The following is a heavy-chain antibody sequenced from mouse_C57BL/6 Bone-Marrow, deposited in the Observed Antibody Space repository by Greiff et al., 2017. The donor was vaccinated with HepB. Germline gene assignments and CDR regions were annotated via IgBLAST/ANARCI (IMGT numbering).Heavy chain of an antibody. D-gene: IGHD2-2*01. CDR3: ARSYGYDEGNYFDY. CDR1: GYTFTSYW. Sequence: QVQLQQPGAELVMPGASVKLSCKASGYTFTSYWMHWVKQRPGQGLEWIGEIDPSDSYTNYNQKFKGKSTLTVDKSSSTAYMQLSSLTSEDSAVYYCARSYGYDEGNYFDYWGQGTTLTVSS. CDR2: IDPSDSYT. J-gene: IGHJ2*01. V-gene: IGHV1-69*01.